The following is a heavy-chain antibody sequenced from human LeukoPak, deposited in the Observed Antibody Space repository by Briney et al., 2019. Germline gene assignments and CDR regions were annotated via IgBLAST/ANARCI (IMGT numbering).Heavy chain of an antibody. J-gene: IGHJ3*02. CDR2: ICGSGGDT. CDR3: AKSVVVVVPAALLAFDI. Sequence: GGSLRLSCAASGFTFSSYAMSWIRQAPGKGLEWVSAICGSGGDTYYADSVKGRFTISRDNSKNTLYLQMNSLRAEDTAVYYSAKSVVVVVPAALLAFDIWGQGTMVTVSS. CDR1: GFTFSSYA. D-gene: IGHD2-2*01. V-gene: IGHV3-23*01.